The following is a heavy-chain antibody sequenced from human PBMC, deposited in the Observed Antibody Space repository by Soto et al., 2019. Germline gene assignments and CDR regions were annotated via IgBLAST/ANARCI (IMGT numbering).Heavy chain of an antibody. D-gene: IGHD3-10*01. V-gene: IGHV4-59*01. Sequence: SETLSLTCTVSGGSISSYYWSWIRQPPGKGLEWIGYIYYSGSTNCNPSLKSRVTISVDTSKNHFSLKLSSVTAADTAVFYCARAGGSERFPRLDYGGQGTLVTVSS. CDR2: IYYSGST. J-gene: IGHJ4*01. CDR3: ARAGGSERFPRLDY. CDR1: GGSISSYY.